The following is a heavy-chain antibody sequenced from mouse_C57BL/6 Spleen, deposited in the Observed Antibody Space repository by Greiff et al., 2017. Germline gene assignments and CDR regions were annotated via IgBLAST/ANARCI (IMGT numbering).Heavy chain of an antibody. Sequence: QVQLQQSGAELARPGASVKLSCKASGYTFTSYGISWVKQRTGQGLGWIGEVYPRSGNTYYNEKFKGKATLTADKSSSTAYMELRSLTSEDSAVYFCAGGGIYYGYDEGFAYWGQGTLVTVSA. CDR3: AGGGIYYGYDEGFAY. CDR2: VYPRSGNT. J-gene: IGHJ3*01. D-gene: IGHD2-2*01. V-gene: IGHV1-81*01. CDR1: GYTFTSYG.